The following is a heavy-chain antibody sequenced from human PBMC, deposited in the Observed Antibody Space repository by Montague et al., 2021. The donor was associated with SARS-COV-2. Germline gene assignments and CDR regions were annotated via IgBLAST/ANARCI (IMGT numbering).Heavy chain of an antibody. J-gene: IGHJ4*03. D-gene: IGHD3-22*01. Sequence: SETLSLTCAVYGATFSAYFLPWIRQPTGKALERTGEINHRGTSNYNPSPKSRDSVSVDTSKHLFSLHLGSVTAADTAVYYCARGCQHFKFIVVVMTRGKYFFGSWGPGTLVSVSS. CDR2: INHRGTS. V-gene: IGHV4-34*01. CDR1: GATFSAYF. CDR3: ARGCQHFKFIVVVMTRGKYFFGS.